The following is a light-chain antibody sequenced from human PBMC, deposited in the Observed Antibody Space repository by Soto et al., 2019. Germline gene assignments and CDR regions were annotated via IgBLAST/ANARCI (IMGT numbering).Light chain of an antibody. CDR1: SSDVGGYNY. V-gene: IGLV2-14*01. CDR2: DVS. J-gene: IGLJ2*01. Sequence: QSVLTQPASVSGSPGQSITISCTGTSSDVGGYNYVSWYQQHPGKAPKLMIFDVSNRASGVSHRFSGSKSGNTASLTISGLQAEDEADYYCSSYTSSNTLYVVFGGGTQLTVL. CDR3: SSYTSSNTLYVV.